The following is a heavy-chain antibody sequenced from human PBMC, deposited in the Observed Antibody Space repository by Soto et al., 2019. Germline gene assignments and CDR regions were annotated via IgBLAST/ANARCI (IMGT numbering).Heavy chain of an antibody. J-gene: IGHJ6*02. Sequence: SETLSLTCTVSGGSISSGDYYWSWIRQPPGKGLEWIGYIYYSGSTYYNPSLKSRVTISVGTSKNQFSLKLSSVTAADTAVYYCARCIAAAMDVWGQGTTVTVSS. CDR3: ARCIAAAMDV. CDR2: IYYSGST. CDR1: GGSISSGDYY. V-gene: IGHV4-30-4*01. D-gene: IGHD6-13*01.